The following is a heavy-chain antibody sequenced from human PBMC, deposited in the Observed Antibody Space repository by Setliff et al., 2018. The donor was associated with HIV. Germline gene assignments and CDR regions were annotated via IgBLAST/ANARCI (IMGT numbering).Heavy chain of an antibody. J-gene: IGHJ6*03. Sequence: PGGSLRLSCAASGFTFSSCAMSWVRQAPGKGLEWVLVISGSGASTYYADSVKGRFTISRDNAKNSLYLQMNSLRAEDTAVYYCARDATRGGDMDVWAKGTTVTVSS. CDR1: GFTFSSCA. V-gene: IGHV3-23*01. D-gene: IGHD2-15*01. CDR3: ARDATRGGDMDV. CDR2: ISGSGAST.